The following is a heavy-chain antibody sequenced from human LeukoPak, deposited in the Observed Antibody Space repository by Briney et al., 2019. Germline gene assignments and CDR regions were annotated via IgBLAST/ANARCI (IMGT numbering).Heavy chain of an antibody. D-gene: IGHD1-7*01. V-gene: IGHV4-59*01. CDR1: GGSISSYY. Sequence: SETLSLTCTVSGGSISSYYWSWIRQPPGKGLEWIGYIYNSGSTSYNPSLKSRATMSADTSKNQFSLKLSSVTAADTAVYYCVRDRELNYWGQGTLVTVSS. J-gene: IGHJ4*02. CDR2: IYNSGST. CDR3: VRDRELNY.